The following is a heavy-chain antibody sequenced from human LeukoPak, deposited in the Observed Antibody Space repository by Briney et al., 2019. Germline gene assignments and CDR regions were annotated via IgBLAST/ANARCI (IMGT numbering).Heavy chain of an antibody. CDR2: INHSGST. CDR1: GGSFSGYY. D-gene: IGHD6-6*01. CDR3: AGPGAARLDY. Sequence: SETLSLTCAVYGGSFSGYYWSWIRQPPGKGLEWIGEINHSGSTNYNPSLKSRVTISVDTSKNQFSLKLSSVTAADTAVYYCAGPGAARLDYWGQGTLVTVSS. J-gene: IGHJ4*02. V-gene: IGHV4-34*01.